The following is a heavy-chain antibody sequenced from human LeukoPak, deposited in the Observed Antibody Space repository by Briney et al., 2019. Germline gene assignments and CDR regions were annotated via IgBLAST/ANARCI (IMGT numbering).Heavy chain of an antibody. V-gene: IGHV3-11*01. D-gene: IGHD1-20*01. J-gene: IGHJ4*02. Sequence: PGGSLRLSCAASGFTFSDYYMSWIRQAPGKGLEWVSYIRSSDTTISYADSVKGRFTISRDNADNSLYLQVNSLRADDTAVYYCARTRGNWFLDSWGQGTLVTVSS. CDR3: ARTRGNWFLDS. CDR1: GFTFSDYY. CDR2: IRSSDTTI.